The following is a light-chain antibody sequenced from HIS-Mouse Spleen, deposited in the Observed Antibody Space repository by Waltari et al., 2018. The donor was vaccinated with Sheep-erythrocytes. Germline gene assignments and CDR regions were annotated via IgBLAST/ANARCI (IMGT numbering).Light chain of an antibody. Sequence: QSALPQPRSVSVSPAQSVTISCTGTLRAVCCYNYFAWYQQPPGKAPKLMIYDVSKRPSGVPDRFSGSKSGNTASLTISGLQAEDEADYYCCSYAGSYNHVFATGTKVTVL. CDR3: CSYAGSYNHV. CDR1: LRAVCCYNY. J-gene: IGLJ1*01. V-gene: IGLV2-11*01. CDR2: DVS.